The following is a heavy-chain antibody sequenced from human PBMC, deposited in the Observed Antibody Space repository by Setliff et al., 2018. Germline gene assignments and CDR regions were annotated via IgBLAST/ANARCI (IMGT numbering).Heavy chain of an antibody. V-gene: IGHV4-39*01. Sequence: SETLSLTCTVSGASINSGTYYWAWIRQPPGKGLEWIGRIHYSGTTYYTASLKSRVTMSVDASKSQISLKWSSVTASDTAVYYCARTSTGRYFDLWGRGTLVTVSS. CDR1: GASINSGTYY. CDR3: ARTSTGRYFDL. D-gene: IGHD2-2*01. CDR2: IHYSGTT. J-gene: IGHJ2*01.